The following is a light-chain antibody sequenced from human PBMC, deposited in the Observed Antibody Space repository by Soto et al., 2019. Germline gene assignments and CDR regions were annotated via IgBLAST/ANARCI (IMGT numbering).Light chain of an antibody. J-gene: IGKJ1*01. CDR3: QLYGSSPKT. CDR1: QTISSNY. Sequence: EIVLTQSPGTLSLSPGERATLSCRATQTISSNYLAWYRQKPGQAPKLHIHGASTRATGIPDRFSGSGSGTDFTLTISRLEPEDFAVYYCQLYGSSPKTFGQGTKVEF. V-gene: IGKV3-20*01. CDR2: GAS.